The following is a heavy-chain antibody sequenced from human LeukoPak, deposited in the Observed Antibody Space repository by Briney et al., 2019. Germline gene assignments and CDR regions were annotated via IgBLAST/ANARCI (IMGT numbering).Heavy chain of an antibody. J-gene: IGHJ4*02. CDR2: ICLDGRI. D-gene: IGHD2-15*01. V-gene: IGHV4-4*02. CDR3: ASQGGLRNDF. CDR1: GGYITSRDC. Sequence: SETLSLTCGVSGGYITSRDCWSWVRQPPGKGLEWIGEICLDGRIHYTPSLKSRISISIDRSKDQFSLNLISVAAADTAIYFCASQGGLRNDFWGQGTLVTVSS.